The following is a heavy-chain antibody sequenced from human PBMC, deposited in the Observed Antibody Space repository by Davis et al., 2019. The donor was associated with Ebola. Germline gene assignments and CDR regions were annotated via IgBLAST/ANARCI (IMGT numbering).Heavy chain of an antibody. V-gene: IGHV1-46*01. J-gene: IGHJ6*02. Sequence: ASVNVSCKASGSPFTSYYMHWVRQAPGQGLEWMRIINPSGCSTSYAQKSQGRVTLTRETSTSTVYMELSSLRSQDTAVYYCAREVVVVVAATPVTFYYYGMDIWGQGTTVTVSS. CDR2: INPSGCST. D-gene: IGHD2-15*01. CDR3: AREVVVVVAATPVTFYYYGMDI. CDR1: GSPFTSYY.